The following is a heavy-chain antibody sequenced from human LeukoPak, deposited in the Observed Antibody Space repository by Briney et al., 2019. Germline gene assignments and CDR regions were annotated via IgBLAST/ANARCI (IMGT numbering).Heavy chain of an antibody. CDR1: GYSFTNYW. CDR2: IHPGDSDT. D-gene: IGHD2-15*01. CDR3: ARLFRDCSGGSCYPYYFDY. J-gene: IGHJ4*02. Sequence: GESLKISCKVSGYSFTNYWIGWVRQMPGRGLEWMGIIHPGDSDTKYSPSFQGQVTISGDKSVSTAYLQWSSLKASDTAMYYCARLFRDCSGGSCYPYYFDYWGQGTLVTVSS. V-gene: IGHV5-51*01.